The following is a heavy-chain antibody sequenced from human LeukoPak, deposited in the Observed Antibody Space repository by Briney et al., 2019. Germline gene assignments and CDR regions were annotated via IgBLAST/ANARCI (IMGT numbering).Heavy chain of an antibody. D-gene: IGHD6-19*01. CDR1: GGTFSSHA. J-gene: IGHJ4*02. CDR2: IIPIFGTA. V-gene: IGHV1-69*13. Sequence: SVKVSCKASGGTFSSHAISWVRQAPGQGLEWMGGIIPIFGTANYGQKFQGRVTITADESTSTAYMELSSLRSEDTAVYYCTIAPIAVAGPFDYWGQGTLVTVSS. CDR3: TIAPIAVAGPFDY.